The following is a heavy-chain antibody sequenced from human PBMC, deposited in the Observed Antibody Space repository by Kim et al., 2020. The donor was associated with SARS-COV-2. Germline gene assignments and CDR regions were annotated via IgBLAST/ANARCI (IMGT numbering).Heavy chain of an antibody. CDR3: ARSIYCSSTSCYGAFDI. Sequence: GGSLRLSCAASGFTFSSYGMHWVRQAPGKGLEWVAVIWYDGSNKYYADSVKGRFTISRDNSKNTLYLQMNSLRAEDTAVYYCARSIYCSSTSCYGAFDICGARTMVTVSP. CDR1: GFTFSSYG. D-gene: IGHD2-2*01. CDR2: IWYDGSNK. V-gene: IGHV3-33*01. J-gene: IGHJ3*02.